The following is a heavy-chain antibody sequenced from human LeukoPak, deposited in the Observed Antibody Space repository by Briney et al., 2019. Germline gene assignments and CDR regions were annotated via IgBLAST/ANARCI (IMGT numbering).Heavy chain of an antibody. J-gene: IGHJ4*02. V-gene: IGHV3-30*02. CDR2: IRYDGSNK. CDR1: GFTFSHYG. D-gene: IGHD3-22*01. Sequence: PGGSLRLSCAASGFTFSHYGMLWVRQAPGKGLEWVAFIRYDGSNKYYVDAVRGRFTISRDNSKDALYLQMNSLRAEDTAVYYCAKDIDTSGYSPFDYWGQGTLVTVSS. CDR3: AKDIDTSGYSPFDY.